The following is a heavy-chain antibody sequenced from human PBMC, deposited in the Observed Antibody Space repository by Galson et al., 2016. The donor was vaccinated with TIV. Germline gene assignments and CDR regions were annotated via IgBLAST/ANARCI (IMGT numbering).Heavy chain of an antibody. Sequence: SVKVSCKVSGDSLSDLSMHWVRQAPGKGLEWMAGFDPEQHKKIYAQTLEGRVTLTDDTSTDTAFLELGSLSFEDTAVYYCASVAWFPGLSLDNWGQGTLVIVSS. CDR2: FDPEQHKK. CDR1: GDSLSDLS. CDR3: ASVAWFPGLSLDN. J-gene: IGHJ4*02. D-gene: IGHD2/OR15-2a*01. V-gene: IGHV1-24*01.